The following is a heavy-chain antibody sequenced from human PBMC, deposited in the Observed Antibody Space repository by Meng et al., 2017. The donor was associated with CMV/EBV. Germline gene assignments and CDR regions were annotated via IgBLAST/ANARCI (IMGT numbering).Heavy chain of an antibody. CDR1: GGSISSSHYY. V-gene: IGHV4-39*07. CDR3: ARDGQTNDFWSGQYYYYYYGMDV. CDR2: IYYTGST. D-gene: IGHD3-3*01. Sequence: ESLKISCSVSGGSISSSHYYWGRIRQPPGKGLEWLGTIYYTGSTYYNPSLESRVTISVDMSKSQFSLRLTSVTAADTAVYYCARDGQTNDFWSGQYYYYYYGMDVWGQGTTVTVSS. J-gene: IGHJ6*02.